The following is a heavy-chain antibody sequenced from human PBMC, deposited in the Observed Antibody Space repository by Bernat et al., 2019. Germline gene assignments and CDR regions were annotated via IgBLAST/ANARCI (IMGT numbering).Heavy chain of an antibody. CDR1: GFTFSSYW. J-gene: IGHJ3*02. V-gene: IGHV3-7*04. CDR2: IKQDGSEK. D-gene: IGHD3-3*01. Sequence: EVQLVESGGGLVQPGGSLRLSCAASGFTFSSYWMSCVRQAPGKGLEWVANIKQDGSEKSYGDSVKSRYTISRDNAKNSLYMEMNSLRAEDKAVYYCARDMQPAGGRRFLGWLLVDAFDIWGQGTMVTVSS. CDR3: ARDMQPAGGRRFLGWLLVDAFDI.